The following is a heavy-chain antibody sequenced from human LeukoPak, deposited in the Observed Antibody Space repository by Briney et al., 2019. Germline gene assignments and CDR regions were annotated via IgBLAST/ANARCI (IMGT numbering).Heavy chain of an antibody. V-gene: IGHV1-2*02. CDR1: GYTFTGYY. Sequence: ASVKVSCKASGYTFTGYYMHWVRQAPGQGLEWMGWINPNSGGTNYAQKFQGRVTMTRDTSISTAYMELSRLRSDDTAVYYCARTPVSTMVRGGLYYYGMDVWGQGTTVTVSS. D-gene: IGHD3-10*01. J-gene: IGHJ6*02. CDR2: INPNSGGT. CDR3: ARTPVSTMVRGGLYYYGMDV.